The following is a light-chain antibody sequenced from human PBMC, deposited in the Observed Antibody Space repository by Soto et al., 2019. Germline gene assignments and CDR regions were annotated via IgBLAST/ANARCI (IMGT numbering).Light chain of an antibody. Sequence: QPVLTQPPSVSGAPGQRVTISCTGSSSNIGAGYDVHWYQQLPGAPPKLLIYANKNRPSAVPDRFSGSASGTSASLAITGLRSEDEADYYCQSYDSSLSGSIFGGGTQLTVL. V-gene: IGLV1-40*01. CDR2: ANK. J-gene: IGLJ2*01. CDR1: SSNIGAGYD. CDR3: QSYDSSLSGSI.